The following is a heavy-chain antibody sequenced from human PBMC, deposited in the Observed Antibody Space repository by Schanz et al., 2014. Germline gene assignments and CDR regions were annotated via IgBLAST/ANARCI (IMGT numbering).Heavy chain of an antibody. Sequence: QVQLVQSGGEVKKPGASVKVSCKASGYTFRHYGISWLRQAPGQGLEWMGYISGYNGNTNYAPKVQDRVTMTTDTSTSTAYMELRSLRSDDTAVYYCARGWGYDALTGYVFRGQGTLVTVSS. CDR3: ARGWGYDALTGYVF. CDR2: ISGYNGNT. V-gene: IGHV1-18*04. J-gene: IGHJ4*02. D-gene: IGHD3-9*01. CDR1: GYTFRHYG.